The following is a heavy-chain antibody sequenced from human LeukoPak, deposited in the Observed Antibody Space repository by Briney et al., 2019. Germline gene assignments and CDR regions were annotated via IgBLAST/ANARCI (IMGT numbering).Heavy chain of an antibody. V-gene: IGHV3-30*02. D-gene: IGHD3-22*01. CDR1: GFTFSTHG. J-gene: IGHJ1*01. CDR2: IRYDGSNK. Sequence: PGGSLRLSCAASGFTFSTHGMHWVRQAPGKGLEWVAFIRYDGSNKYYADSVKGRFTISRDNSKNTLYLQINSLRAEDTAVYYCAKWASSGYYFHHWGQGTLVTVSP. CDR3: AKWASSGYYFHH.